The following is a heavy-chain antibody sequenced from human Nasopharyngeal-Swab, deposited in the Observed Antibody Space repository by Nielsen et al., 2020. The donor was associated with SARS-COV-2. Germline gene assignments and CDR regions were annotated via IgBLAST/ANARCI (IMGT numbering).Heavy chain of an antibody. D-gene: IGHD1-7*01. CDR3: ARAGWNYENWFDP. CDR2: INPNSGGT. V-gene: IGHV1-2*02. J-gene: IGHJ5*02. CDR1: GYTFTGYY. Sequence: ASVKVSCKASGYTFTGYYMHWVRQAPGQGLEWMGWINPNSGGTNYAQKFQGRVTMTRDTSISTAYMELSRLRSDDTAVYYCARAGWNYENWFDPWGQGTLVTVSS.